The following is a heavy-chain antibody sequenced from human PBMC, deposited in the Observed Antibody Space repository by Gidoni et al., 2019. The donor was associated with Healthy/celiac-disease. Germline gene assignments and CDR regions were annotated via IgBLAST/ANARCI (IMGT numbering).Heavy chain of an antibody. CDR2: ISYDGSNK. CDR3: ARDGIAAREGNWFDP. Sequence: QVQLVESGGGVVQPGRSLRLSCAASGFTFSSYAMHWVRQGPGKGLEWVAVISYDGSNKYYADSVKGRFTISRDNSKNTLYLQMNSLRAEDTAVYYCARDGIAAREGNWFDPWGQGTLVTVSS. V-gene: IGHV3-30*01. D-gene: IGHD6-6*01. J-gene: IGHJ5*02. CDR1: GFTFSSYA.